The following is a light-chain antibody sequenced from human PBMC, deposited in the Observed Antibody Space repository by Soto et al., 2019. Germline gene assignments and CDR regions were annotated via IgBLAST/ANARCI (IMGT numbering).Light chain of an antibody. J-gene: IGKJ1*01. V-gene: IGKV1-39*01. Sequence: DIQMTQSPSSLSASVGDTVTITCRASQRISTYLNWYQQKPGRAPKLVISAASSLQSGVPTRFSGDGSGTGFTLTISSLQPEDVATYFCQQSSSTLGKFGQGTKVDIK. CDR3: QQSSSTLGK. CDR2: AAS. CDR1: QRISTY.